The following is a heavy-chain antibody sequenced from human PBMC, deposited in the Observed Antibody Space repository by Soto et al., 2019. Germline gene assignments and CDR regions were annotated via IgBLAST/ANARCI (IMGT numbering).Heavy chain of an antibody. CDR1: GYSFASYW. Sequence: GQSLKISCQGSGYSFASYWIGWVLQMPGKYLAWMGIIYPGDSDTRYSPSFQGQVTISADKSLRTAYLQWTSLKASDTALYYCARVLRFYRTGWYSPGWYYYGMDVWGQGTTVTVSS. CDR2: IYPGDSDT. CDR3: ARVLRFYRTGWYSPGWYYYGMDV. J-gene: IGHJ6*02. V-gene: IGHV5-51*01. D-gene: IGHD6-19*01.